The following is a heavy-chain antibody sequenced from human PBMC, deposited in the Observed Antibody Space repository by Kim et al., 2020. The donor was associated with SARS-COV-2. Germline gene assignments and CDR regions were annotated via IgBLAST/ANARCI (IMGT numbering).Heavy chain of an antibody. D-gene: IGHD1-26*01. Sequence: YAQKFQGRVTMTRDTSISTAYMELSRLRSDDTAVYYCARNRVVGATKFDYWGQGTLVTVSS. J-gene: IGHJ4*02. CDR3: ARNRVVGATKFDY. V-gene: IGHV1-2*02.